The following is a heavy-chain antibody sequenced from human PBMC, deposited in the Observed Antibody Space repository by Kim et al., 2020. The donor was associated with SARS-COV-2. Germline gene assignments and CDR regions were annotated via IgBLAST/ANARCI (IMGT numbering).Heavy chain of an antibody. Sequence: RFTISRDNSKNTLYLQMNSLRAEDTAVYYCARGPEYSRYDSSGYYLPFDYWGQGTLVTVSS. CDR3: ARGPEYSRYDSSGYYLPFDY. D-gene: IGHD3-22*01. J-gene: IGHJ4*02. V-gene: IGHV3-53*01.